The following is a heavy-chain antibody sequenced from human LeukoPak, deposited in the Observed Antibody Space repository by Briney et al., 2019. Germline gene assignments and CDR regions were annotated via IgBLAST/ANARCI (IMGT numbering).Heavy chain of an antibody. D-gene: IGHD3-22*01. J-gene: IGHJ4*02. Sequence: GGSLRLSCAASGFTFSSYSMNWVRQAPGKGLEWVSSIRSRGSYIYYADSVKVQFTISRANAKNSLYLQMNSLGAEDTAVYYCAGDSSGYYPYYFDYWGQGTLVTVSS. CDR3: AGDSSGYYPYYFDY. CDR2: IRSRGSYI. V-gene: IGHV3-21*01. CDR1: GFTFSSYS.